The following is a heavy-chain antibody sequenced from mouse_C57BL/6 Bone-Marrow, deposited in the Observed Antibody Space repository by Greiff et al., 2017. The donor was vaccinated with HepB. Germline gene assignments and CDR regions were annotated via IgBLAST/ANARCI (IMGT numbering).Heavy chain of an antibody. J-gene: IGHJ2*01. V-gene: IGHV2-2*01. Sequence: VMLVESGPGLVQPSQSLSITCTVSGFSLTSYGVHWVRQSPGKGLEWLGVIWSGGSTDYNAAFISRLSISKDNSKSQVFFKMNSLQADDTAIYYCASTTVVPYFDYWGQGTTLTVSS. CDR1: GFSLTSYG. CDR2: IWSGGST. CDR3: ASTTVVPYFDY. D-gene: IGHD1-1*01.